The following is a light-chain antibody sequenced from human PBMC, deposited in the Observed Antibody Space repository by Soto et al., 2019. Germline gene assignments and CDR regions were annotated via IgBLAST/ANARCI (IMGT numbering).Light chain of an antibody. CDR1: ISNIGSNY. Sequence: QSVLTQPPSVSAAPGQQVTISCSGSISNIGSNYVSWYQQLPGTAPKVLIYDNTKRPSGIPDRLSGSKSGTSATLGITGLQTGDEADYYCGTWDSSLSAVVFGGGTQLTVL. CDR3: GTWDSSLSAVV. J-gene: IGLJ2*01. CDR2: DNT. V-gene: IGLV1-51*01.